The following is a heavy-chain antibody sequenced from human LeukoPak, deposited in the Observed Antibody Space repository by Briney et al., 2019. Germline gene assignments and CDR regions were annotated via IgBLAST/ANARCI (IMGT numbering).Heavy chain of an antibody. J-gene: IGHJ3*02. CDR1: GDSVSSNSAA. D-gene: IGHD5-24*01. CDR2: TYYSSKWYN. V-gene: IGHV6-1*01. CDR3: ATEIRDGYKGNDAFDI. Sequence: SQTLSLTCAISGDSVSSNSAAWNWIRQSPSRGLEWLGRTYYSSKWYNDYAVSVKSRITINPDTSKNQFSLQLNSVTPEDTAVYYCATEIRDGYKGNDAFDIWGQGTMVTVSS.